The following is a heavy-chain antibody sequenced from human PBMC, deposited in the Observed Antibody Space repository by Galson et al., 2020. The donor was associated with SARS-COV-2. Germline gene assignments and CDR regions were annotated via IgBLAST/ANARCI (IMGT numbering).Heavy chain of an antibody. CDR2: FDPEDGET. J-gene: IGHJ5*02. CDR3: ATSTTVVTGSWFDP. Sequence: ASVKVSCKVSGYTLTELSMHWVRQAPGKGLEWMGGFDPEDGETIYAQKFQGRVTMTEDTSTDTAYMALSSLRSEDTAVYYCATSTTVVTGSWFDPWCQGTLVTVSS. CDR1: GYTLTELS. V-gene: IGHV1-24*01. D-gene: IGHD4-17*01.